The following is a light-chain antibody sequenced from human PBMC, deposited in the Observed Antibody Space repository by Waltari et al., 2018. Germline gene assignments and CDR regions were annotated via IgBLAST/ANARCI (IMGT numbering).Light chain of an antibody. CDR3: QQRSNWYT. J-gene: IGKJ2*01. V-gene: IGKV3-11*01. CDR1: QSVSIY. Sequence: EIVLTHSPATLSLSPGERATLSCRASQSVSIYLAWYQQKPGQSPRLLIYDASNRATGIPARFSGSGSGIDFTLTISSLEPEDFAVYYCQQRSNWYTFGQGTKLEIK. CDR2: DAS.